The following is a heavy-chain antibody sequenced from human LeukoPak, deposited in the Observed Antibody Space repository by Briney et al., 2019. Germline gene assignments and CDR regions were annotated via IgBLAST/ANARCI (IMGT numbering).Heavy chain of an antibody. CDR2: IYYSRST. Sequence: SETLSLTCAVSGGSISSGGYYWSWIRQHPGKGLEWIGYIYYSRSTYYNPSLKSRVTISVDTSKNQFSLKLSSVTAADPAVYYCARGSIVVVPAASYYGMDVWGQGTTVTGSS. J-gene: IGHJ6*02. CDR3: ARGSIVVVPAASYYGMDV. CDR1: GGSISSGGYY. D-gene: IGHD2-2*01. V-gene: IGHV4-31*11.